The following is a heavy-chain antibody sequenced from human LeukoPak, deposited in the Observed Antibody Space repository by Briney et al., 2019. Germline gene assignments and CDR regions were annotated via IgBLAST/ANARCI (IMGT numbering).Heavy chain of an antibody. Sequence: SETLSLTCAVYGGSFSGYYWTWLRQPPGKGREWIGEINHSGGTNYNPSLKSRVTISVDTSKTQCSLKLSSVTAADTAVYYCARGHPLLDYWGQGTLVTVSS. D-gene: IGHD2-21*02. CDR3: ARGHPLLDY. CDR2: INHSGGT. V-gene: IGHV4-34*01. J-gene: IGHJ4*02. CDR1: GGSFSGYY.